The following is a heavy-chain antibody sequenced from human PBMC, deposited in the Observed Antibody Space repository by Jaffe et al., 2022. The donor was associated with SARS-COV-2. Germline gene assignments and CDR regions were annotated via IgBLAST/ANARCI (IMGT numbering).Heavy chain of an antibody. V-gene: IGHV3-7*03. Sequence: EVQLVESGGGLVQPGGSLRLSCAASGFTFSSYWMSWVRQAPGKGLEWVANIKQDGSEKYYVDSVKGRFTISRDNAKNSLYLQMNSLRAEDTAVYYCASYSYGYDFDYWGQGTLVTVSS. CDR3: ASYSYGYDFDY. CDR1: GFTFSSYW. D-gene: IGHD5-18*01. J-gene: IGHJ4*02. CDR2: IKQDGSEK.